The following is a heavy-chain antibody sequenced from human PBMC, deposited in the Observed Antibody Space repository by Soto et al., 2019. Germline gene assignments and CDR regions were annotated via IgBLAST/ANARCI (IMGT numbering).Heavy chain of an antibody. Sequence: GGSLRLSCAASGFTFSSYGMHWVRQAPGKGLEWVAVISYDGSNKYYADSVKGRFTISRDNSKNTLYLQMNSLRAEETAVYYCAKAFVTATRSFDYWGQGTLVTVSS. CDR2: ISYDGSNK. CDR3: AKAFVTATRSFDY. V-gene: IGHV3-30*18. J-gene: IGHJ4*02. CDR1: GFTFSSYG. D-gene: IGHD2-21*02.